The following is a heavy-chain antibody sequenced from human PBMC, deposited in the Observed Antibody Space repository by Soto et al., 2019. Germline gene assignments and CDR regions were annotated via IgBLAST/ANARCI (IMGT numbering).Heavy chain of an antibody. CDR1: GFTFSSYG. J-gene: IGHJ6*02. CDR2: INSDGSST. Sequence: EVQLVESGGGLVQPGGSLRLSCAASGFTFSSYGMHWVRQAPGKGLVWVSRINSDGSSTSYADSVKGRFTISRDNAKNTLYLQMNGLRAEDTAVYYCARGGVVPAARLGMDVWGQGTTVTVSS. D-gene: IGHD2-2*01. V-gene: IGHV3-74*01. CDR3: ARGGVVPAARLGMDV.